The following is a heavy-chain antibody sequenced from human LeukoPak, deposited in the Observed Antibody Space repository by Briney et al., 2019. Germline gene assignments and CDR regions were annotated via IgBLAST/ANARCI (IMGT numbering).Heavy chain of an antibody. CDR2: IYPGDSDT. V-gene: IGHV5-51*01. J-gene: IGHJ6*02. D-gene: IGHD6-13*01. CDR1: GYSFTSYW. CDR3: ARPAAAGNYYYYGMDV. Sequence: GESLKISCKGSGYSFTSYWIGWVRLMPGKGLEWMGIIYPGDSDTRYSPSFQGQVTISADKSISTAYLQWSSLKATDTAMYYCARPAAAGNYYYYGMDVWGQGTTVTVSS.